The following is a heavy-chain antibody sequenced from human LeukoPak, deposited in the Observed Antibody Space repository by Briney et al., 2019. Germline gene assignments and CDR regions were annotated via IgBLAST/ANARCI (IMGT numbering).Heavy chain of an antibody. CDR1: GGTFSSYA. CDR2: IIPIFGTA. V-gene: IGHV1-69*05. CDR3: ARGCSSTSCYLSY. D-gene: IGHD2-2*01. Sequence: ASVKVSCKASGGTFSSYAISWVRQAPGQGLEWMGEIIPIFGTANYAQKFQGRVTITTDESTSTAYMELSSLRSEDTAVYYCARGCSSTSCYLSYWGQGTLVTVSS. J-gene: IGHJ4*02.